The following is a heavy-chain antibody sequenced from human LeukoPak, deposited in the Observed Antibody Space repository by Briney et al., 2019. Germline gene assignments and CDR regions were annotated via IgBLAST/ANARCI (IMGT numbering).Heavy chain of an antibody. CDR2: INPNSGGT. J-gene: IGHJ4*02. V-gene: IGHV1-2*02. CDR1: GYTFTGYY. Sequence: ASVKVSCKASGYTFTGYYMHWVRQAPGQGLEWMGWINPNSGGTNYAQKFQGRVTMTRDASISTAYMELSRLRSEDTAVYYCARDSSGWYGRGYYFDYWGQGTLVTVSS. CDR3: ARDSSGWYGRGYYFDY. D-gene: IGHD6-19*01.